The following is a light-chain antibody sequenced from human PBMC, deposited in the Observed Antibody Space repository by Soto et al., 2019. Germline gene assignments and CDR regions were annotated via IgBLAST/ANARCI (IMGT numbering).Light chain of an antibody. CDR3: QQFSSYPLT. CDR2: DAS. Sequence: EFVLTQSPGTLSLSPGERATLSCRASQTVRNNYLAWYQQKPGQAPRLLLYDASSRATGIPDRFSCGGSGTDFTLPISRLEPEDFVVYYCQQFSSYPLTFGGGTKVEIK. V-gene: IGKV3-20*01. CDR1: QTVRNNY. J-gene: IGKJ4*01.